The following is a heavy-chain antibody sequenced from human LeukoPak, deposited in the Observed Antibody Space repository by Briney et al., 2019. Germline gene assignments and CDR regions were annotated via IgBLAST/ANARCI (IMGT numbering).Heavy chain of an antibody. Sequence: PGGSLRLSCAASGFTFSSYSMNWVRQAPGKGLEWLSYISSSSSTIHYADSVKGRFTISRDNAKNSLYLQMNSLKAEDTAVYYCASLIAARKSSFDYWGQGTLVTVSS. CDR2: ISSSSSTI. CDR1: GFTFSSYS. V-gene: IGHV3-48*04. J-gene: IGHJ4*02. D-gene: IGHD6-6*01. CDR3: ASLIAARKSSFDY.